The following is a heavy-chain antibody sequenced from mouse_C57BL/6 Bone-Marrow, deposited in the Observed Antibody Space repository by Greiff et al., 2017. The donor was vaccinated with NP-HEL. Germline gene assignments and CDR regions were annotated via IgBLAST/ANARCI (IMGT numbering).Heavy chain of an antibody. CDR3: ARRRDYDGYFFDY. Sequence: EVKVVESGGDLVKPGGSLKLSCAASGFTFSSYGMSWVRQTPDKRLEWVATISSGGSYTYYPDSVKGRFTISRDNAKNTLYLQMSSLKSEDTAMYYCARRRDYDGYFFDYWGQGTTLTVSS. D-gene: IGHD2-3*01. J-gene: IGHJ2*01. CDR2: ISSGGSYT. V-gene: IGHV5-6*02. CDR1: GFTFSSYG.